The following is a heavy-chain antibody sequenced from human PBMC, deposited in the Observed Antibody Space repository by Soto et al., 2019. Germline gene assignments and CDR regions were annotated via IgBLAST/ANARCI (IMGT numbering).Heavy chain of an antibody. CDR2: IYHSGST. J-gene: IGHJ4*02. Sequence: SDTLFLTCAVSGGSLSSGGYSWSWIRQPPGKGLEWIGYIYHSGSTYYNPSLKSRVTISVDTSKNQFSLKLSSVTAADTAVYYCARRGSGSYSDYWGQGTLVNVSS. D-gene: IGHD3-10*01. CDR1: GGSLSSGGYS. CDR3: ARRGSGSYSDY. V-gene: IGHV4-30-2*01.